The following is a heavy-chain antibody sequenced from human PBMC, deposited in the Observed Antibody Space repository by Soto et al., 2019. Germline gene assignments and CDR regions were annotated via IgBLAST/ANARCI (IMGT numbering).Heavy chain of an antibody. CDR2: IYYSGST. CDR3: ARGRRGYSYAPFDY. J-gene: IGHJ4*02. V-gene: IGHV4-59*01. CDR1: GCSLSSYY. D-gene: IGHD5-18*01. Sequence: TSETPSLTRPVSGCSLSSYYWGWIRQPPGKGLEWIGYIYYSGSTNYNPSLKSRVTISVDTSKNQFSLKLSSVTAADTAVYYCARGRRGYSYAPFDYWGQGTLVTVSS.